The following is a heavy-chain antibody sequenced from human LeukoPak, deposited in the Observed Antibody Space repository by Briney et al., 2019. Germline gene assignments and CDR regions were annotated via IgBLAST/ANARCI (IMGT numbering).Heavy chain of an antibody. CDR3: ARLNVDTTMAHDY. D-gene: IGHD5-18*01. CDR1: GGSFSGYY. V-gene: IGHV4-59*01. CDR2: IYYSGST. Sequence: KTSETLSLTCAVYGGSFSGYYWNWIRQPPGKGLEWIGYIYYSGSTNHNPSLKSRVTISVDTSKNQFSLKLSSVTAADTAVYYCARLNVDTTMAHDYWGQGTLVTVSS. J-gene: IGHJ4*02.